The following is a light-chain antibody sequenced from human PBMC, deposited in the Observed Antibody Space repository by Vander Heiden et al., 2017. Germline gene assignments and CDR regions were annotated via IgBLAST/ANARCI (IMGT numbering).Light chain of an antibody. CDR2: ENN. V-gene: IGLV6-57*01. J-gene: IGLJ3*02. CDR3: QSYDNSDLWV. Sequence: MPTQPHSVSESPAKTVTISCTRSSGSTASSYVQWYRQRPGSSTATLIYENNQRPSGVPDRFSGSVDNSSNAASLTISGLKTEDEADYYCQSYDNSDLWVVGGGTKLTVL. CDR1: SGSTASSY.